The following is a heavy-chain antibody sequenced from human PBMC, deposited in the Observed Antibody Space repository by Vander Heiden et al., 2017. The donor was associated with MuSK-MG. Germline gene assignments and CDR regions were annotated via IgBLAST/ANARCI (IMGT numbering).Heavy chain of an antibody. CDR1: GGTFSSYA. CDR2: IIPIFGTA. Sequence: QVQLVQSGAEVKKPGSSVKVSCKASGGTFSSYAISGVRQAPGQGLEWMGGIIPIFGTANYAQKFQGRVTITADESTSTAYMELSSLRSEDTAVYYCAHYCSGGSCYSGDYYYGMDVWGQGTTVTVSS. CDR3: AHYCSGGSCYSGDYYYGMDV. V-gene: IGHV1-69*01. J-gene: IGHJ6*02. D-gene: IGHD2-15*01.